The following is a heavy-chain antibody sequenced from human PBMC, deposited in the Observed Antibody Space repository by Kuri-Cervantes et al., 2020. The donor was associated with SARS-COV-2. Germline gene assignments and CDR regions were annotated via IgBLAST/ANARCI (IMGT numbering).Heavy chain of an antibody. J-gene: IGHJ4*02. D-gene: IGHD4-11*01. CDR3: ARIQATTVIADY. V-gene: IGHV2-70*11. Sequence: SGPTLVKPTQTLTLTCTFSGFSLGTSGMCVSWIRQPPGKALEWLARINWDDDKYYSTSLKTRLTISKDTSKNQVVLTMTNMDPVDTATYYCARIQATTVIADYWGQGTLVTVSS. CDR1: GFSLGTSGMC. CDR2: INWDDDK.